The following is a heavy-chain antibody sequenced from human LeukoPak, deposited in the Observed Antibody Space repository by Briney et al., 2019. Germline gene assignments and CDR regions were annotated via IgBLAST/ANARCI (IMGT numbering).Heavy chain of an antibody. CDR3: ARTLYIAAAPGGLDY. CDR1: GGTFSSYA. Sequence: GASVKVSCKASGGTFSSYAVSWVPLTPGQGLEWMGWINPKNAATNYAQKFQGRVTMTRDTSSGTVYMELSSLSSDDAAVYYCARTLYIAAAPGGLDYWGQGTLVTVSS. J-gene: IGHJ4*02. D-gene: IGHD6-13*01. CDR2: INPKNAAT. V-gene: IGHV1-2*02.